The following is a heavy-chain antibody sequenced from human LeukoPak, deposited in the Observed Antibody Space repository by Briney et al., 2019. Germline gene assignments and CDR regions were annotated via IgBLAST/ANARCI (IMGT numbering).Heavy chain of an antibody. J-gene: IGHJ4*02. CDR1: GGSISSGDYY. CDR2: IYYSGST. CDR3: ARENSGYDSYYFDY. Sequence: SETLSLTCTVSGGSISSGDYYWSWIRQPPGKGLEWIGYIYYSGSTYYNPSLKSRVTISVDTSKNQFSLKLSSVTAADTAVYYCARENSGYDSYYFDYWGQGTLDTASS. V-gene: IGHV4-30-4*08. D-gene: IGHD5-12*01.